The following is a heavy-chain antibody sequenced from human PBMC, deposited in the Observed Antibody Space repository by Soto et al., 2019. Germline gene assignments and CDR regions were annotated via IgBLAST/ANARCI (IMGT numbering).Heavy chain of an antibody. Sequence: GGSLRLSCAASGFTFSSYSMNWVRQAPGKGLEWVSYISSSSSTIYYADSVKGRFTISRDNAKNSLYLQMNSLRDEDTAVYYCARELSSGWDLQQGLFDYWGQGTLVTVSS. CDR2: ISSSSSTI. CDR1: GFTFSSYS. V-gene: IGHV3-48*02. J-gene: IGHJ4*02. D-gene: IGHD6-19*01. CDR3: ARELSSGWDLQQGLFDY.